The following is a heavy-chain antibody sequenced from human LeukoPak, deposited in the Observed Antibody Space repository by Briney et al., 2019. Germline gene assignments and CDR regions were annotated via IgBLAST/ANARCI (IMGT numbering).Heavy chain of an antibody. Sequence: PSETLSLTCAVYGGSFSGYYWSWIRQPPGKGLEWIGEINHSGSTNYNPSLKSRVTISVDTSKNQFSLKLSSVTAADTAVYYCARGDGSGSSSTADYWGQGTLVTVSS. CDR3: ARGDGSGSSSTADY. CDR1: GGSFSGYY. J-gene: IGHJ4*02. V-gene: IGHV4-34*01. CDR2: INHSGST. D-gene: IGHD3-10*01.